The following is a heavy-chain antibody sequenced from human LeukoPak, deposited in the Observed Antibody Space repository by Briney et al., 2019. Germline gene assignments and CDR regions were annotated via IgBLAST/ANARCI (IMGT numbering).Heavy chain of an antibody. CDR3: ARDPYNGAYSEGYYYYYMDV. Sequence: GGSLRLSCAAPGLTFSNYNMNWVRQAPGKGLEWVSSITSSSSYTFYADSVKGRFTISRENAKNSLHLQMNSLRVEDTAIYYCARDPYNGAYSEGYYYYYMDVWGKGTTVTVSS. J-gene: IGHJ6*03. V-gene: IGHV3-21*01. D-gene: IGHD1-1*01. CDR2: ITSSSSYT. CDR1: GLTFSNYN.